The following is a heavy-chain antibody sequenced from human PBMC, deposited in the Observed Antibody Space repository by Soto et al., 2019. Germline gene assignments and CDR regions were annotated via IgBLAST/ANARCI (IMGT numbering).Heavy chain of an antibody. J-gene: IGHJ4*02. V-gene: IGHV1-69*02. CDR1: GGTFSSYT. CDR3: ARGPTQPYYDSSGYYRD. D-gene: IGHD3-22*01. Sequence: QVQLVQSGAEVKKPGSSVKVSCKASGGTFSSYTISWVRQAPGQGLEWMGRIIPILGIANYAQKFQGRVTITADKAXSXXYRELSSLRSEDTAVYYCARGPTQPYYDSSGYYRDWGQGTLVTVSS. CDR2: IIPILGIA.